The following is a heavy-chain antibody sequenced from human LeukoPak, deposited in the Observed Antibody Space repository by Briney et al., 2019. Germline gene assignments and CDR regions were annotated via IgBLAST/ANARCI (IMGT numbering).Heavy chain of an antibody. CDR3: AKDNYYDNSAYPDY. J-gene: IGHJ4*02. V-gene: IGHV3-30*18. Sequence: GGSLRLSCAASGFTFSSYGMHWVRQAPGKGLEWVAAISYDGSNKYYADSVKGRFTISRDNSKYTLYLQMNSLRAEDTAVYYCAKDNYYDNSAYPDYWGQGTLVTVSS. D-gene: IGHD3-22*01. CDR2: ISYDGSNK. CDR1: GFTFSSYG.